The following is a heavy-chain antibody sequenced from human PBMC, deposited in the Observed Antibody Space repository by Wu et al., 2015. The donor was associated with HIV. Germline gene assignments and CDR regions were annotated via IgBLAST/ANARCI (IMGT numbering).Heavy chain of an antibody. Sequence: QVQLVQSGAEVKKPGSSVKVSCKASGGTFSSYAISWVRQAPGQGLEWMGWINPKSGGTNYAQKFQGRVTMTRDTSISTVYMELSRLRSDDTAVYYCFVYFRYQLPDTNDTFDVWGQGTMVTVSS. CDR2: INPKSGGT. J-gene: IGHJ3*01. CDR3: FVYFRYQLPDTNDTFDV. D-gene: IGHD2-2*01. V-gene: IGHV1-2*02. CDR1: GGTFSSYA.